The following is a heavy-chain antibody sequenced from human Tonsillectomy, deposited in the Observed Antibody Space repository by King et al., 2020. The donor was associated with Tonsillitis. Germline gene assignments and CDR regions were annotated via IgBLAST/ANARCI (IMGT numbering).Heavy chain of an antibody. D-gene: IGHD6-19*01. CDR3: ARAGGSGWYGMDV. CDR2: IKSDGSTT. J-gene: IGHJ6*02. Sequence: VQLVESAGGLVQPGGSLRLSCAASGFTFSSYWMHWVRQGPGKGLVWVSRIKSDGSTTSYADSVKGRFTIFRDNAKNTLYLQMSSLRAEDTAVYYCARAGGSGWYGMDVWGQGTTVTVSS. V-gene: IGHV3-74*01. CDR1: GFTFSSYW.